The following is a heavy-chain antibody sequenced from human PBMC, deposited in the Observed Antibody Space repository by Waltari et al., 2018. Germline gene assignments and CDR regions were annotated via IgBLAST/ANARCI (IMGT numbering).Heavy chain of an antibody. D-gene: IGHD1-26*01. CDR3: AREHRSSPEAFDI. J-gene: IGHJ3*02. CDR1: GGSISSYY. V-gene: IGHV4-4*07. Sequence: QVQLQESGPGLVKPSETLSLPCTVSGGSISSYYWSWIRQPAGKGLEWIGRIYTSGSTNDNPSLKSRVTMSVDTAKNQCSLKLSSVTAADTAVYYWAREHRSSPEAFDIWGQGTMVTVSS. CDR2: IYTSGST.